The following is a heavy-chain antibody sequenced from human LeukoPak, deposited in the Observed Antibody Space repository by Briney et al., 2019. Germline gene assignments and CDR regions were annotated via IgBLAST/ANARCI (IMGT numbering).Heavy chain of an antibody. CDR2: IRYDGENN. J-gene: IGHJ5*02. D-gene: IGHD1-26*01. CDR1: GFTFSSYA. Sequence: HPGGSLRLSCAASGFTFSSYAMHWVRQAPGKGLEWVAFIRYDGENNLYADSVRGRFTISRDNSKNTLYLQMTSVRPEDTAVYYCAKVGAGVGDYNWFDPWGQGTLVTVSS. CDR3: AKVGAGVGDYNWFDP. V-gene: IGHV3-30*02.